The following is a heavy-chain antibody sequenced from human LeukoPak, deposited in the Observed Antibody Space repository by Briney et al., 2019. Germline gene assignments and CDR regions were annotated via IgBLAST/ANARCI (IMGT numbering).Heavy chain of an antibody. J-gene: IGHJ4*02. CDR1: GYTFTSYG. Sequence: ASVKVSCKASGYTFTSYGISWVRQAPGQGLEWMGWISAYNGNTNYAQKLQGRVIMTTDTSTSTAYMELRSLRSDDTAVYYCARGRGPGYSSGWYPYYFDYWGQGTLVTVSS. V-gene: IGHV1-18*01. CDR2: ISAYNGNT. D-gene: IGHD6-19*01. CDR3: ARGRGPGYSSGWYPYYFDY.